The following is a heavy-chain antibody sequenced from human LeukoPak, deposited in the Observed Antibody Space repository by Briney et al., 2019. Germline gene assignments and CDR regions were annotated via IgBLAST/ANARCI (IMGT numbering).Heavy chain of an antibody. V-gene: IGHV3-48*03. D-gene: IGHD1-26*01. Sequence: GGSLRLSCAASGFTFTSYEMHWVRQAPGKGLEWLSYISSSGSTIYHADSMKGRFTISRDNAKNSLYLQMNSLRAEDTALYYCARGMGAIDYWGQGTLVTVSS. CDR3: ARGMGAIDY. J-gene: IGHJ4*02. CDR1: GFTFTSYE. CDR2: ISSSGSTI.